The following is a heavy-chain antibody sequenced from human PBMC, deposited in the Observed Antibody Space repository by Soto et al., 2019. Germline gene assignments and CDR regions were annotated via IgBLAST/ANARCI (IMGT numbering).Heavy chain of an antibody. CDR3: ARGYYYDSSGA. J-gene: IGHJ5*02. CDR1: GGSLSSYY. D-gene: IGHD3-22*01. CDR2: INHSGST. Sequence: PSETLSLTCTVSGGSLSSYYWSWIRQPPGKGLEWIGEINHSGSTNYNPSLKSRVTISVDTSKNQFSLKLSSVTAADTAVYYCARGYYYDSSGALGQGTPVTVSS. V-gene: IGHV4-34*01.